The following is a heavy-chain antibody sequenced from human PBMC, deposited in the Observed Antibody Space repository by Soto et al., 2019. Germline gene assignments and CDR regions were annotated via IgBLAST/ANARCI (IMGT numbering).Heavy chain of an antibody. CDR2: IYYSGST. CDR1: GGSISSYY. Sequence: SETLSLTCTVTGGSISSYYWSSLLEPPGKGLEWIGYIYYSGSTNYNPSLKSRVTISVDTSKNQFSLKLSSVTAADTAVYYCARDLYYDILTGPYGMDVWGQGTTVS. J-gene: IGHJ6*02. V-gene: IGHV4-59*01. CDR3: ARDLYYDILTGPYGMDV. D-gene: IGHD3-9*01.